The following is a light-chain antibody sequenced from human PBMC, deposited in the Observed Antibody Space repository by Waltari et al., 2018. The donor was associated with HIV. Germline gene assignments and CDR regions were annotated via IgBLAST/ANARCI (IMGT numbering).Light chain of an antibody. J-gene: IGLJ1*01. V-gene: IGLV2-14*01. CDR3: NSYTSSNTYV. CDR1: NSDVGGYNY. CDR2: EVS. Sequence: QSALTQPASVSGFPGQSITISCTGTNSDVGGYNYVSWYQQHPGKAPRLMIYEVSDRPSGVSNRFSGSKSGNTASLTISVLQAEDEADYYCNSYTSSNTYVFGTGTKVTVL.